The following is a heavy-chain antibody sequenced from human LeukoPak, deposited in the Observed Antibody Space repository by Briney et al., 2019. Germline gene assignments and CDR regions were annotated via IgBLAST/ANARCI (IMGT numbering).Heavy chain of an antibody. CDR2: INPNSGGT. CDR1: GYTFTGYY. J-gene: IGHJ4*02. CDR3: ARDHSLAVAEASGY. V-gene: IGHV1-2*06. D-gene: IGHD6-19*01. Sequence: ASVKVSCKASGYTFTGYYMHWVRQAPGQGLEWMGRINPNSGGTNYAQKFQGRVTMTRDTSISTAYMELSSLRSEDAAVYYCARDHSLAVAEASGYWGQGTLVTVSS.